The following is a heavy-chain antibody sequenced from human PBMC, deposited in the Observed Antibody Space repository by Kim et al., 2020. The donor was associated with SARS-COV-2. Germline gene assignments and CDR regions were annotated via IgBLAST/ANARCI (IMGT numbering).Heavy chain of an antibody. D-gene: IGHD2-2*02. CDR2: INHSGST. V-gene: IGHV4-34*01. J-gene: IGHJ6*02. CDR3: ARGRAGVVPSPILGIGLHYDYYAMDV. Sequence: SETLSLTCAVYGGSFSGFHWSWIRQPPGKGLEWIGEINHSGSTNYNPSLKSRVTISVDTSKSQFSLKLNFVTAADTAVYYCARGRAGVVPSPILGIGLHYDYYAMDVWGRGTTVTVSS. CDR1: GGSFSGFH.